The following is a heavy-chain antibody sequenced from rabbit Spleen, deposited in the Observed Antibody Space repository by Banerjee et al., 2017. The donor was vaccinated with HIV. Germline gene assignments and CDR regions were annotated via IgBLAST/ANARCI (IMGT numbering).Heavy chain of an antibody. J-gene: IGHJ2*01. CDR3: ARTIHSDDYGTFHP. CDR2: IRVGNSPEI. CDR1: GFSFSSSYW. Sequence: QEQLEESGGDLVKPEGSLTLTCTASGFSFSSSYWICWVRQAPGKGLEWIACIRVGNSPEIYYASWAKGRFTISKPSSTTVTLQMTSLTAADTATYFCARTIHSDDYGTFHPWGPGTLVTVS. D-gene: IGHD6-1*01. V-gene: IGHV1S45*01.